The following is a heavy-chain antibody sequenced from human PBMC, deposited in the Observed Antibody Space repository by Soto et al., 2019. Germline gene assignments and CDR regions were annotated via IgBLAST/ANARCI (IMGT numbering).Heavy chain of an antibody. D-gene: IGHD3-10*01. V-gene: IGHV1-18*01. Sequence: QVKLEQSGPEVKKPGASVNVSCKASGYSYTSYGISWVRQAPGQGLVWRGWISAHNGQTKTDQRFWVRIAFTTDEDTITALRQLRRVRSAAAAIFYWAGDMWKELGADGLISMDVWGQGTAVTV. CDR1: GYSYTSYG. CDR3: AGDMWKELGADGLISMDV. CDR2: ISAHNGQT. J-gene: IGHJ6*02.